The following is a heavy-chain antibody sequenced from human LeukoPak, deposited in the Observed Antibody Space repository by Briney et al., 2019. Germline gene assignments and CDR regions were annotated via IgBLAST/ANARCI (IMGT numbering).Heavy chain of an antibody. D-gene: IGHD4-17*01. CDR3: ARGKMNGDDFDY. J-gene: IGHJ4*02. CDR1: GYTFSGSY. V-gene: IGHV1-2*02. Sequence: GASVKVSCKASGYTFSGSYMHWVRQAPGQGPEWMGWINPNSATNYAKRFQDRVTMTRDTSISTAYVELTRLRSEDTAVYYCARGKMNGDDFDYWGQGTLVTVSS. CDR2: INPNSAT.